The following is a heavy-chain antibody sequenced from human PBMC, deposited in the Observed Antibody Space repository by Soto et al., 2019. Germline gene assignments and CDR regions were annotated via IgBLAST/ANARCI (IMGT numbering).Heavy chain of an antibody. Sequence: GGSLRLSCAASGFTFSSYDMHWVRQATGKGLEWVSAIGTAGDTYYPGSVKGRFTISRENAKNSLYLQMNSLRAGDTAVYYCARAGMVRGGYYYYGMDVWGQGTTGTV. CDR2: IGTAGDT. D-gene: IGHD3-10*01. CDR1: GFTFSSYD. V-gene: IGHV3-13*01. CDR3: ARAGMVRGGYYYYGMDV. J-gene: IGHJ6*02.